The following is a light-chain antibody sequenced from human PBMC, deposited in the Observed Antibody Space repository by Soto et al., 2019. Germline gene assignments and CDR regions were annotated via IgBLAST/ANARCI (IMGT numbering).Light chain of an antibody. CDR3: CSYAGSSTFEV. V-gene: IGLV2-23*03. Sequence: ALTQPASVSGSPGQSITISCTGTSSDVGSYNLVSWYQQHPGKAPKLMIYEGSKRPSGVSNRFSGSKSGNTASLTISGLQAEDEADYYCCSYAGSSTFEVFGGGTKLTVL. CDR1: SSDVGSYNL. CDR2: EGS. J-gene: IGLJ2*01.